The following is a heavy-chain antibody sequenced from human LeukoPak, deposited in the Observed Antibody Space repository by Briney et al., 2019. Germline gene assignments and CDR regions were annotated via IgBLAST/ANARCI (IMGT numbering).Heavy chain of an antibody. Sequence: SETLSLTCTVSGGSISSGGYYWSWIRQHPGKGLEWIGYIYYSGSTYYNPSLKSRVTISVDTSKNQFSLKLSSVTAADTAVYYCARVTVTSADAFDIWGQGTMVTVSS. CDR2: IYYSGST. CDR3: ARVTVTSADAFDI. D-gene: IGHD4-17*01. CDR1: GGSISSGGYY. J-gene: IGHJ3*02. V-gene: IGHV4-31*03.